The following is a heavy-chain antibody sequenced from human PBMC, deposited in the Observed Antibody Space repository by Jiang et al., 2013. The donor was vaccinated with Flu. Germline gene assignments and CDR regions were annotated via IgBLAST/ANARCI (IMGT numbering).Heavy chain of an antibody. Sequence: QSGSELKRPGASVKISCKTSGYTFTSYSVNWVRQAPGQGLEWMGWIHTQTGKPNLRPGLHITVCLSLDTSVSTAYLQIRGLKTEDTAIYYCSTLQPRIAAPEFWGQGTLVTVSS. V-gene: IGHV7-4-1*02. CDR2: IHTQTGKP. D-gene: IGHD6-13*01. CDR1: GYTFTSYS. CDR3: STLQPRIAAPEF. J-gene: IGHJ4*02.